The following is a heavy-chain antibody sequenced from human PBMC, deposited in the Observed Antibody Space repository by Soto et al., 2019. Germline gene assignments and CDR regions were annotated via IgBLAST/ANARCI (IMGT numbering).Heavy chain of an antibody. CDR2: INYSGST. CDR1: GGSIRSYY. D-gene: IGHD6-19*01. Sequence: QVQLQESGPGLVKPSETLSLPCTVSGGSIRSYYWSWIRQPPGKGLEWIGYINYSGSTNYNPSLQRRFTMSADTSENQSSLRLSSVTAADTAVYYCARVAYSSGFNFCDYWGPGSLVTVSS. V-gene: IGHV4-59*01. J-gene: IGHJ4*02. CDR3: ARVAYSSGFNFCDY.